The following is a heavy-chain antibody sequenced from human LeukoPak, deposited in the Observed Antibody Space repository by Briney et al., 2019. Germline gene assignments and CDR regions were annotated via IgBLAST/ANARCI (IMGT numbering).Heavy chain of an antibody. D-gene: IGHD6-19*01. V-gene: IGHV3-64*01. CDR1: GFTFSSYA. J-gene: IGHJ1*01. Sequence: PGGSLRLSCAASGFTFSSYAMHWVRQAPGKGLEYVSAISGNGGSTYYANSVKGRFTISRDNSKNTLYLQMGSLRAEDMAVYYCARAGYSSAWYAEYFQHWGRGTLVTVSS. CDR3: ARAGYSSAWYAEYFQH. CDR2: ISGNGGST.